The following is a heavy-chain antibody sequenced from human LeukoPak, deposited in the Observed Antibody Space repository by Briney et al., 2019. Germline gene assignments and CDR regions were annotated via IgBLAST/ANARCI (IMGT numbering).Heavy chain of an antibody. Sequence: GGSLRLSCAASGFTFSSYSMNWVRQAPGKGLEWVSSISSSSSYIYYADSVKGRFTISRDNAKNSLYLQMNSLRAEDTAVYYCARGITPACRKCIAAADYWGQGTLVTVSS. J-gene: IGHJ4*02. D-gene: IGHD6-13*01. V-gene: IGHV3-21*01. CDR1: GFTFSSYS. CDR2: ISSSSSYI. CDR3: ARGITPACRKCIAAADY.